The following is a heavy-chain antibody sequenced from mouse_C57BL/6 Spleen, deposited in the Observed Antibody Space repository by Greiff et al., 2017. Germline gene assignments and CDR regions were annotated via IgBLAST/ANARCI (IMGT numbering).Heavy chain of an antibody. J-gene: IGHJ3*01. V-gene: IGHV1-5*01. CDR2: IYPGNSDT. D-gene: IGHD1-1*01. Sequence: VHVKQSGTVLARPGASVKMSCKTSGYTFTSYWMHWVKQRPGQGLEWIGAIYPGNSDTSYNQKFKGKAKLTAVTSASTAYMELSSLTNEDSAVYYCTREVTYYGSSYVRFAYWGQGTLVTVSA. CDR1: GYTFTSYW. CDR3: TREVTYYGSSYVRFAY.